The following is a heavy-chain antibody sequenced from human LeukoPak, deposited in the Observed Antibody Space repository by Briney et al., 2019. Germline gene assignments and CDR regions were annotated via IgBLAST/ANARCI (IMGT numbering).Heavy chain of an antibody. CDR3: ARDTPLDFDY. V-gene: IGHV3-48*04. CDR2: ISSSSSTI. Sequence: PGGSLRLSCAASGFTFSSYGMHWVRQAPGKGLEWVSYISSSSSTIYYADSVKGRFTISRDNAKNSLYLQMNSLRAEDTAVYYCARDTPLDFDYWGQGTLVTVSS. CDR1: GFTFSSYG. J-gene: IGHJ4*02.